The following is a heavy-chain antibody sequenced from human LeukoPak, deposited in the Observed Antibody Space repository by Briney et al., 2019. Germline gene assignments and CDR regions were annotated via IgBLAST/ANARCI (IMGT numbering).Heavy chain of an antibody. J-gene: IGHJ6*02. Sequence: SVKVSCKASGGTFSSYAISWVRQAPGQGLEWMGRIIPILGIANYAQKFQDRVTITADKSTSTAFMELSSLRSEDTAVYYCARDLELRGIYGMDVWGQGTTVTVSS. CDR3: ARDLELRGIYGMDV. CDR2: IIPILGIA. D-gene: IGHD1-7*01. V-gene: IGHV1-69*04. CDR1: GGTFSSYA.